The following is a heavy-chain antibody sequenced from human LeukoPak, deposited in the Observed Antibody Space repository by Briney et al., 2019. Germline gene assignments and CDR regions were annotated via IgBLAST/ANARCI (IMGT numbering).Heavy chain of an antibody. J-gene: IGHJ3*02. CDR3: ARVGGYGSGSYTAFDI. V-gene: IGHV1-18*01. CDR2: ISAYNGNT. D-gene: IGHD3-10*01. CDR1: GYTFTSYG. Sequence: ASVKVSCKASGYTFTSYGIGWVRQAPGQGLEWMGWISAYNGNTNYAQKLQGRVTMTTDTSTSTAYMELRSLRSDDTAVYYCARVGGYGSGSYTAFDIWGQGTMVTVSS.